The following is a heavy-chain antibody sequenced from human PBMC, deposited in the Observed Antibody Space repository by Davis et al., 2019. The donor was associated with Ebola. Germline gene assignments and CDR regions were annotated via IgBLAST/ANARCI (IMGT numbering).Heavy chain of an antibody. D-gene: IGHD1-1*01. CDR2: TKYDGSIT. V-gene: IGHV3-74*01. Sequence: GESLKISCVGSGFTFSSYTMNWVRQAPGKGLEWVSRTKYDGSITYYAESVKGRFTISRDNAKNTMYLQMNGLRAEDTAVYYCARTDNLDYWGQGTLVTVSS. CDR3: ARTDNLDY. CDR1: GFTFSSYT. J-gene: IGHJ4*02.